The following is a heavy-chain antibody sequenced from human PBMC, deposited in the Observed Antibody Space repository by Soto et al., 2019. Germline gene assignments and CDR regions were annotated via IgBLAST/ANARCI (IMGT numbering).Heavy chain of an antibody. J-gene: IGHJ6*02. V-gene: IGHV1-2*02. D-gene: IGHD5-12*01. Sequence: ASVKVSCKASGYTFTGYYMHWLRQAPGQGLERMGWINPNSGGTNYAQKFQGRVTMTRDTSISTAYMELSRLRSDDTAVYYCAGDIVATTEDVWYYYYGMDVWGQGTTVTVSS. CDR2: INPNSGGT. CDR1: GYTFTGYY. CDR3: AGDIVATTEDVWYYYYGMDV.